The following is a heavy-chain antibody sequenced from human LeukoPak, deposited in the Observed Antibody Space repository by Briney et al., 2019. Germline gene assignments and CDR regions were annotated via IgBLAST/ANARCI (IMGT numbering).Heavy chain of an antibody. J-gene: IGHJ4*02. CDR1: GGSISSSSYY. CDR3: ARDPGGYYYDSYFDY. Sequence: SETLSLTCTVSGGSISSSSYYWGWIRQPPGKGLEWIGYIYHSGSTYYNPSLKSRVTISVDRSKNQFSLKLSSVTAADTAVYYCARDPGGYYYDSYFDYWGQGTLVTVSS. D-gene: IGHD3-22*01. V-gene: IGHV4-39*07. CDR2: IYHSGST.